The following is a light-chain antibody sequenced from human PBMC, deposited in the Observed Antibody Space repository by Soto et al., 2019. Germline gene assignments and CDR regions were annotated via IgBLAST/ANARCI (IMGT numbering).Light chain of an antibody. CDR3: QQIFGTRYS. V-gene: IGKV1-39*01. CDR2: AAS. J-gene: IGKJ2*03. Sequence: DIQMTQSPSSLSASVGDRVTITFRASQTIRVYLNWYQQKPGKAPKPLIYAASTLLSGVPSRFSGSGSGTDFTLTISSLEPEDFATYYCQQIFGTRYSFGQGTKLEIK. CDR1: QTIRVY.